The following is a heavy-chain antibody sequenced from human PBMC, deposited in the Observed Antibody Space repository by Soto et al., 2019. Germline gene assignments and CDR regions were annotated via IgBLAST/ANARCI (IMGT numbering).Heavy chain of an antibody. CDR1: GFTFSTYG. Sequence: QVQLVESGGGVVQPGRSLRLSCAASGFTFSTYGMHWVRQAPGKGLEWVAVISYDGNNKYYADSVKGRFTISRDNSKNSLDLQMSSLRDEDTAVYYCAKSVYNWNDGFFDYWGQGTLVTVSS. J-gene: IGHJ4*02. CDR3: AKSVYNWNDGFFDY. D-gene: IGHD1-1*01. V-gene: IGHV3-30*18. CDR2: ISYDGNNK.